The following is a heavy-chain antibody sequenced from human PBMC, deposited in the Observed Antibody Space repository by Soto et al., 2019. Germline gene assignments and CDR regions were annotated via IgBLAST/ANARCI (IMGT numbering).Heavy chain of an antibody. CDR2: IYYSGST. Sequence: QLQLQESGPGLVKPSETLSLTCTVSGGSISSSGYYWGWIRQPPGKGLEWIGTIYYSGSTYYNPYLKSRVAISVDTSKNQSSLKLSSVTAAYTAVYYCATSNWFDPWGQGTLVTVSS. J-gene: IGHJ5*02. CDR1: GGSISSSGYY. V-gene: IGHV4-39*01. CDR3: ATSNWFDP.